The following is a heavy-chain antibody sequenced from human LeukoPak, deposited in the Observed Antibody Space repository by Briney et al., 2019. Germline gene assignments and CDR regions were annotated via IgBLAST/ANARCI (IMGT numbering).Heavy chain of an antibody. CDR3: ARGGIAAAPFDY. CDR1: GGSISSYY. V-gene: IGHV4-4*07. D-gene: IGHD6-13*01. J-gene: IGHJ4*02. CDR2: IYTSGST. Sequence: SETLFLTCTVSGGSISSYYWSWIRQPAGKGLEWIGRIYTSGSTNYNPSLKSRVTMSVDTSKNQFSLKLSSVTAADTAVYYCARGGIAAAPFDYWGQGTLVTVSS.